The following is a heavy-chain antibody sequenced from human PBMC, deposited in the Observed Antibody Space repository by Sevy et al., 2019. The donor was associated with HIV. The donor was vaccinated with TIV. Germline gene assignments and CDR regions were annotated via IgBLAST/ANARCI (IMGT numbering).Heavy chain of an antibody. V-gene: IGHV3-23*01. CDR3: AGGRYDSSGSFDAFDI. Sequence: GESLKISCAASGFTFNNYAMNWVRQAPGKGLEWVSTIYGSGGTTYYADSVKGRFTISRDNSKNTLYLQMNSLRAEDTAVYYCAGGRYDSSGSFDAFDIWGQGTMVTVSS. CDR2: IYGSGGTT. J-gene: IGHJ3*02. CDR1: GFTFNNYA. D-gene: IGHD3-22*01.